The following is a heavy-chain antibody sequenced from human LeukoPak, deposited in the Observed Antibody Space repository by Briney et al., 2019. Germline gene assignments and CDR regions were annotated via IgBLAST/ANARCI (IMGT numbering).Heavy chain of an antibody. V-gene: IGHV3-74*01. CDR3: ARDLRGSGSLDY. Sequence: PGGSLRLSCAASGFTFNTYWMHWVRQAPGKGLVWVSRINSDGSSTAYADSVKGRFTFSRDNAKNTLYLQMNSLRAEDTAVYYCARDLRGSGSLDYWGQGTQVTVSS. CDR2: INSDGSST. J-gene: IGHJ4*02. D-gene: IGHD3-10*01. CDR1: GFTFNTYW.